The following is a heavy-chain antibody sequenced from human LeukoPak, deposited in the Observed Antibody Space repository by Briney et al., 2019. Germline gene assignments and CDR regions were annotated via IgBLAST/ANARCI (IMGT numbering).Heavy chain of an antibody. V-gene: IGHV3-21*01. D-gene: IGHD3-10*01. CDR2: ISSSSSYI. CDR1: GFTFSSYS. CDR3: AREHTMVRGVISHDAFDI. Sequence: GGPLRLSCAASGFTFSSYSMNWVRQAPGKGLEWVSSISSSSSYIYYADSVKGRFTISRDNAKNSLYLQMNSLRAEDTAVYYCAREHTMVRGVISHDAFDIWGQGTMVTVSS. J-gene: IGHJ3*02.